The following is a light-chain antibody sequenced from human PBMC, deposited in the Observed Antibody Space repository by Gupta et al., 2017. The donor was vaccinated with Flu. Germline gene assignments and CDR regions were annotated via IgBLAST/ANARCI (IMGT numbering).Light chain of an antibody. CDR1: QSVSSCY. V-gene: IGKV3-20*01. CDR2: AAS. J-gene: IGKJ1*01. Sequence: VLPQAPGTLSLSPGERATLSCRASQSVSSCYLAWYQQTPGPAPSLLIYAASSRATGIPDRFSGSASGTDFTLTISLLAPEDFAVYYCQQYGSSPQTFGQGTKVEIK. CDR3: QQYGSSPQT.